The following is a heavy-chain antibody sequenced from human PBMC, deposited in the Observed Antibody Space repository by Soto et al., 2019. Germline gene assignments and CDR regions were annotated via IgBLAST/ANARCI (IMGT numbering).Heavy chain of an antibody. V-gene: IGHV1-18*01. CDR2: ISAYNGNT. Sequence: QVQLVQSGAEVKKPGASVKVSCKTSGYTFTNFGLSWVRQAPGQGLEWMGWISAYNGNTNYAQNFQGRVTLTTDTSTSRAYMELRSLRSDDTAVYSCASGGTPIDYWGQGTPVTVSS. D-gene: IGHD3-16*01. J-gene: IGHJ4*02. CDR1: GYTFTNFG. CDR3: ASGGTPIDY.